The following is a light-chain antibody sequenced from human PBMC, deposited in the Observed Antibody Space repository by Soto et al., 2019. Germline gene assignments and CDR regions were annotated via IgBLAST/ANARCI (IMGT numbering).Light chain of an antibody. CDR3: QKYNSPPRT. CDR2: AAS. Sequence: IQLTQSTPYLSGSVGESVTRTCRASQGISNYLAWYQQIPGELPKLVIYAASILQTGVPSRFSGSGSGTDFSLTISSLKPEDVATYFCQKYNSPPRTFGQGTKVDI. V-gene: IGKV1-27*01. J-gene: IGKJ1*01. CDR1: QGISNY.